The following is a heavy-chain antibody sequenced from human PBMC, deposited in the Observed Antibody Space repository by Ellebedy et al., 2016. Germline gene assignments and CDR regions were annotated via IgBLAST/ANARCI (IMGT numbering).Heavy chain of an antibody. J-gene: IGHJ4*02. D-gene: IGHD4-17*01. CDR3: ARDTPTVTTQPIDY. V-gene: IGHV4-59*12. Sequence: SETLSLXXTVSGGSISSYYWSWIRQPPGKGLEWIGYIYYSGSTNYNPSLKSRVTISVDTSKNQFSLKLSSVTAADTAVYYCARDTPTVTTQPIDYWGQGTLVTVSS. CDR2: IYYSGST. CDR1: GGSISSYY.